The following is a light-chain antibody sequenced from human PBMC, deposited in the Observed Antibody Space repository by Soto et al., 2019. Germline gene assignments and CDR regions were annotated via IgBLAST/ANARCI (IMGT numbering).Light chain of an antibody. Sequence: QSVLTQPASVSGSPGQSITIPCTGTSGDVGSYNLVSWYQQHPGKAPKLLIYEVTERPSGVSNRFSDSKSGNTASLTISGLQPDDEADYYCCSYAGNSEVFGTGTKLTVL. J-gene: IGLJ1*01. CDR2: EVT. V-gene: IGLV2-23*02. CDR3: CSYAGNSEV. CDR1: SGDVGSYNL.